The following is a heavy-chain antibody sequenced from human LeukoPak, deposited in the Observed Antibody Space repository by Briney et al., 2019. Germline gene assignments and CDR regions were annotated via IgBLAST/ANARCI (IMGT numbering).Heavy chain of an antibody. D-gene: IGHD2-2*01. CDR3: ARRLGSSSTVFDY. J-gene: IGHJ4*02. CDR1: GGSISSYY. Sequence: ADTLSLTCTVSGGSISSYYWSWIRQPPGKGLEWIGSIHYSGRTTHNPSLKSPVTISVDTSKNQFSLKLSSVTAADTAVYYCARRLGSSSTVFDYWGQGTLVTVSS. CDR2: IHYSGRT. V-gene: IGHV4-59*08.